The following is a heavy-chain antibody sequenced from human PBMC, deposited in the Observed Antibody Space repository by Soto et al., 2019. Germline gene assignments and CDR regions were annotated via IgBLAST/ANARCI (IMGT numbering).Heavy chain of an antibody. J-gene: IGHJ3*02. CDR3: AKDFPPYHEIAAVDAFDI. CDR1: GFTFSSYA. V-gene: IGHV3-23*01. CDR2: ISGSGGST. Sequence: PGGSLRLSCAASGFTFSSYAMSWVRQAPGKGLEWVSVISGSGGSTYYADSVKGRFTISRDNSKNTLYLQMNSLRAEDTAVYYCAKDFPPYHEIAAVDAFDIWGQGTMVTVSS. D-gene: IGHD6-13*01.